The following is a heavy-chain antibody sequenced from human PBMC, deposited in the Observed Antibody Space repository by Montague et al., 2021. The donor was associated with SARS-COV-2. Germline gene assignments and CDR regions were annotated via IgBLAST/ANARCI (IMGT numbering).Heavy chain of an antibody. Sequence: SLISCAASGFAFSNYAMSWVRQAPGKGLEWVSAITGSGSNTYYADSMKGRFTIFRDNSRSTLYLQINSLRAEDTAVYYCARQNWNDGGDYWGQGTLVTVSS. CDR2: ITGSGSNT. J-gene: IGHJ4*02. CDR3: ARQNWNDGGDY. D-gene: IGHD1-1*01. CDR1: GFAFSNYA. V-gene: IGHV3-23*01.